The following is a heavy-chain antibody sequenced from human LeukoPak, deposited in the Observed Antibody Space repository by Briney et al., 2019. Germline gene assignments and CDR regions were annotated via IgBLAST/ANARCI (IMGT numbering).Heavy chain of an antibody. D-gene: IGHD3-10*01. V-gene: IGHV3-23*01. CDR3: AKELWSGASMVRGVGFDF. CDR1: GFTFSSYA. CDR2: ISGSGGST. J-gene: IGHJ4*02. Sequence: GGSLRLSCAASGFTFSSYAMSCVRQAPGKGLKWVSGISGSGGSTYYADSVKGRFTISRDNSKNTLYLQMNSLRAEDTAIYYCAKELWSGASMVRGVGFDFWGQGTLVTVSS.